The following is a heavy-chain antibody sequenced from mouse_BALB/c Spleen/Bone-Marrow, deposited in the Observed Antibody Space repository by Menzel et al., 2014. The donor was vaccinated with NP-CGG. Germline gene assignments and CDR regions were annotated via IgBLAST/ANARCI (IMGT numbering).Heavy chain of an antibody. Sequence: EVKLVESGPDLVKPSQSPLLTCTVTGYSITSGYSWHWIRQFPGNKLEWLGYIHYSGSTNYNPSLKSRISITRDTSKNQFFLQLNSVPTEDTATYYCATNYYGWFAYWGQGTLVTVSA. D-gene: IGHD1-1*01. J-gene: IGHJ3*01. CDR3: ATNYYGWFAY. CDR2: IHYSGST. CDR1: GYSITSGYS. V-gene: IGHV3-1*02.